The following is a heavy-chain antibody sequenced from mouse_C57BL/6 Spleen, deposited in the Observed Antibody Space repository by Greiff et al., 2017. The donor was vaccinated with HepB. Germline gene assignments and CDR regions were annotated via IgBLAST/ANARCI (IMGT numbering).Heavy chain of an antibody. CDR2: IDPSDSYT. D-gene: IGHD1-1*01. J-gene: IGHJ2*01. CDR3: ARGATVVSYYFDD. Sequence: VQLQQPGAELVKPGASVKLSCKASGYTFTSYWMQWVKQRPGQGLEWIGEIDPSDSYTNYNQKFKGKATLTVDTSSSTAYLQISSLTSEDAAVYYCARGATVVSYYFDDWGQSTTLTVSS. CDR1: GYTFTSYW. V-gene: IGHV1-50*01.